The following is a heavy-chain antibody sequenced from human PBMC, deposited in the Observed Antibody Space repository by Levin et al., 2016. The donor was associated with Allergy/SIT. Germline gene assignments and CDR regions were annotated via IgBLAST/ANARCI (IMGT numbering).Heavy chain of an antibody. V-gene: IGHV3-7*01. CDR2: IKQDGSEK. D-gene: IGHD4-23*01. J-gene: IGHJ4*02. CDR1: GFTFSSYW. CDR3: AREPVGNPAECSVDY. Sequence: GGSLRLSCAAPGFTFSSYWMNWVRQAPGKGLEWVANIKQDGSEKSYVDSVKGRFTISRDNAKNSLYLQMNSLRAEDTGVYYCAREPVGNPAECSVDYWGQGTLVTVSS.